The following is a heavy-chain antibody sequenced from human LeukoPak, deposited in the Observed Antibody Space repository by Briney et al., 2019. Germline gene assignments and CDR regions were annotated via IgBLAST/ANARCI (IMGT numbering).Heavy chain of an antibody. D-gene: IGHD3-3*01. J-gene: IGHJ3*02. CDR3: ARQWFSTIFGVVTTHDAFDI. Sequence: GGSLRLSCAASGFTFSSYNMNWVRQAPGKGLEWVSSISSSSSYIYYADSVKGRLTISRDNAKNSLYLQMNSLRAEDTAVYYCARQWFSTIFGVVTTHDAFDIWGQGTMVTVSS. CDR2: ISSSSSYI. V-gene: IGHV3-21*01. CDR1: GFTFSSYN.